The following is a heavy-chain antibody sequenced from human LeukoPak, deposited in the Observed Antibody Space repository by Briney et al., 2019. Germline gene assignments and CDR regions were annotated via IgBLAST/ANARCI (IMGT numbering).Heavy chain of an antibody. V-gene: IGHV1-2*02. Sequence: ASVKVSCKASGYTFTGYYMHWVRQAPGQGPEWMGWINPNSGGTNYAQKFQGRVTMTRDTSISTAYMELSRLRSDDTAVYYCARGDDYIWGSAFNWFDPWGQGTLVTVSS. D-gene: IGHD3-16*01. J-gene: IGHJ5*02. CDR2: INPNSGGT. CDR1: GYTFTGYY. CDR3: ARGDDYIWGSAFNWFDP.